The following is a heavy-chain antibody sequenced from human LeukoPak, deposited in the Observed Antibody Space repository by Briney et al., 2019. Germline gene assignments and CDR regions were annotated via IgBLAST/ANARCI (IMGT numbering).Heavy chain of an antibody. CDR1: GGTFSSYA. CDR3: ARDAPGDGDYVGWYFDL. J-gene: IGHJ2*01. V-gene: IGHV1-69*05. D-gene: IGHD4-17*01. Sequence: GASVKVSCKASGGTFSSYAISWVRQAPGQGLEWMGGIIPIFGTANYAQKFQGRVTITTDESTSTAYMELSSLRSEDTAVYYCARDAPGDGDYVGWYFDLWGRGTLVTVSS. CDR2: IIPIFGTA.